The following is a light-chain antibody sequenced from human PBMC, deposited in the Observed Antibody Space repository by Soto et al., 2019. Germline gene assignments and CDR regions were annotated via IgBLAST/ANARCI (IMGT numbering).Light chain of an antibody. V-gene: IGKV3-15*01. CDR1: ESVSSN. CDR3: QQYNNWLT. Sequence: EIGMTQSPATLSVSPGERATLSCRASESVSSNLAWYQQKPGQAPRLLIYGASTRATRIPARFSGSGSGTEFTLTISSLQSEDFALYYCQQYNNWLTFGGGTKVEIK. J-gene: IGKJ4*01. CDR2: GAS.